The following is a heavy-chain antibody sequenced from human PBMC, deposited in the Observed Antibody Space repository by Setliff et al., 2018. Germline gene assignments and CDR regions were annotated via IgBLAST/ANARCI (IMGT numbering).Heavy chain of an antibody. V-gene: IGHV1-18*01. CDR2: ISPYNENT. CDR1: GYNFITFG. CDR3: ARSPAVLGIVYLDP. D-gene: IGHD2-15*01. Sequence: ASVKVSCKTSGYNFITFGISWVRQAPGQWPEWMGWISPYNENTNYAQKFQGRVTMTTDTSTSTAYMELNSLTSEDTAVYYCARSPAVLGIVYLDPWGQGTLVTVSS. J-gene: IGHJ5*02.